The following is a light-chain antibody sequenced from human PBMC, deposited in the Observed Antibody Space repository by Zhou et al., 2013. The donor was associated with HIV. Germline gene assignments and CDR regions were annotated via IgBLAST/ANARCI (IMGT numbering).Light chain of an antibody. CDR2: GTS. CDR3: QLFDTSPKYT. Sequence: ETVLMQSPGTLSLSEGDVATLSCWASQTINNSYLAWYQQMPGQAPRLLIYGTSNRATGIPDRFSGSGSETDFTLTVSRLEPGDSAVYYCQLFDTSPKYTFGQGTKLEIK. J-gene: IGKJ2*01. V-gene: IGKV3-20*01. CDR1: QTINNSY.